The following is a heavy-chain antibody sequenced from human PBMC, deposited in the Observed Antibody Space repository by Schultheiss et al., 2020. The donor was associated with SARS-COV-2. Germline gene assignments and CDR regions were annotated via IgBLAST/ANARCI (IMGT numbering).Heavy chain of an antibody. Sequence: GESLKISCAASGFTVRSNYMSWVRQAPGKGLEWVSVIYSGGSTYYADSVKGRFTISRDNSKNTLYLQMNSLRVEDTAVYYCTTVTGFYYYYGMDVWGQGTTVTVSS. CDR1: GFTVRSNY. CDR2: IYSGGST. V-gene: IGHV3-66*01. CDR3: TTVTGFYYYYGMDV. J-gene: IGHJ6*02.